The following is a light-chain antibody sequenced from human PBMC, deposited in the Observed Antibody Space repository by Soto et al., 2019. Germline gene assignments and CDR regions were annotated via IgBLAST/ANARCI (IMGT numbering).Light chain of an antibody. CDR3: MQSIQHPPRPFT. V-gene: IGKV2D-29*01. CDR2: EVS. CDR1: QSLLHSDGKTY. Sequence: DIVMTQTPLSLSVTPGQPASISCKSSQSLLHSDGKTYVYCYLQKPGQPPQLLIDEVSHRFSGVPDRLRGGGSGRDSTLKTSRVESEDVGVYYCMQSIQHPPRPFTCGGGTKVEIK. J-gene: IGKJ4*01.